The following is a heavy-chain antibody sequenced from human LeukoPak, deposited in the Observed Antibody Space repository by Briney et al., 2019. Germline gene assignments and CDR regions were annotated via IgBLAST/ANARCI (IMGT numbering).Heavy chain of an antibody. D-gene: IGHD2-2*01. CDR1: GYTFTSYY. CDR2: INPSGGSI. Sequence: ASVKVSCKASGYTFTSYYMHWVRQAPGQGLEWMGIINPSGGSISYAQKFQGRVTMTRDTSTSTVYMELSSLRSEDTAVYYCARDSAVPAASPSGYFDLWGRGTLVTVSS. V-gene: IGHV1-46*03. J-gene: IGHJ2*01. CDR3: ARDSAVPAASPSGYFDL.